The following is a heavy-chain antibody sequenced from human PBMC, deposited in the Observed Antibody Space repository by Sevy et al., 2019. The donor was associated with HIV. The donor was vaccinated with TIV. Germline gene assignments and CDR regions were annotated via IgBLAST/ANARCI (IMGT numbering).Heavy chain of an antibody. CDR3: ARGGGAVDHGMDV. V-gene: IGHV1-69*13. CDR1: GGTFSSYD. CDR2: IIPIFGTS. D-gene: IGHD2-21*01. Sequence: ASVKVSCKASGGTFSSYDINWVRQAPGQGLEWMGQIIPIFGTSSYAHNFQGRVTITADECTSTAYMDLSSLRSDDTAVYYCARGGGAVDHGMDVWGQGTTVTVSS. J-gene: IGHJ6*02.